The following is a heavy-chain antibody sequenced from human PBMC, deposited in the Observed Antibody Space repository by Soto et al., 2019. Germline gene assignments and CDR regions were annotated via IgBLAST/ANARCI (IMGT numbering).Heavy chain of an antibody. CDR1: GFIFNTHA. CDR3: ARDYRSYGTFDY. J-gene: IGHJ4*02. V-gene: IGHV3-48*01. Sequence: PGGSLRLSCAASGFIFNTHAMSWVRQAPGKGLEWVSYISSSSSTIYYADSVKGRFTISRDNAKNSLYLQMNSLRAEDTAVYYCARDYRSYGTFDYCGQGTLVTVYS. CDR2: ISSSSSTI. D-gene: IGHD5-18*01.